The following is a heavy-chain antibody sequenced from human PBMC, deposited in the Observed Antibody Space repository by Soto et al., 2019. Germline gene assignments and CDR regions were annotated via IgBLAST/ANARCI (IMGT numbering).Heavy chain of an antibody. CDR2: IYFNGNT. CDR1: ADSFSKYY. CDR3: ASVTFGGVVLAH. V-gene: IGHV4-59*01. J-gene: IGHJ4*02. Sequence: SETLSLTCSVSADSFSKYYWTWIRQPPGEGLEWIGYIYFNGNTNYSPSLKGRVTISIDTSKKQFSLNLSSVTAADTAVYYCASVTFGGVVLAHWGQGTLVTVSS. D-gene: IGHD3-16*01.